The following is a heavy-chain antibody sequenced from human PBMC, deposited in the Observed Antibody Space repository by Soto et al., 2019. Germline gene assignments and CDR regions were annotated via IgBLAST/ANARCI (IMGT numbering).Heavy chain of an antibody. CDR3: ARDRDHSYDY. J-gene: IGHJ4*02. CDR1: GGAFSSFA. Sequence: QVQLVQSGTEVKKPGSSVKVSCKTSGGAFSSFAVTWVRQAPGQGLEWMGGIIPILGTANYAQKFQGRVKITADESTSTAYMELTSMRSEEKAVYFCARDRDHSYDYWGQGTLVTVSS. CDR2: IIPILGTA. D-gene: IGHD4-4*01. V-gene: IGHV1-69*01.